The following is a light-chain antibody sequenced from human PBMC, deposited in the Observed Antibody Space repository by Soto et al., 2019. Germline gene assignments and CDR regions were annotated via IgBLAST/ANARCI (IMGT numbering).Light chain of an antibody. V-gene: IGKV1-9*01. J-gene: IGKJ4*02. Sequence: IQLTQSPSSLSASVGDRVTITCRASQGISSYLAWYQQKPGKAPKLLIYAASTLQSGVPSRFSGSGSGTDFTLTISSLQPEHFATYYCQQLNSYPLFGGGTKVEIK. CDR3: QQLNSYPL. CDR1: QGISSY. CDR2: AAS.